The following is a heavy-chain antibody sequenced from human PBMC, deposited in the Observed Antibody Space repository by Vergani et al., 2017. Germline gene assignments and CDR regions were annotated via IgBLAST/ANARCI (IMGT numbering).Heavy chain of an antibody. CDR3: ARDCTSGGCPDNYGMDV. V-gene: IGHV3-21*06. Sequence: VQLVESEGGLVKPGGSLRLSCAASGFTFSDFSMSWVRQAPGKGLEWVAFIGSSGPYINYADSVKGRFIISRDNTNNSLFLQLRSLRAEDAAVYYCARDCTSGGCPDNYGMDVWGQGATVTVSS. D-gene: IGHD2-8*01. CDR2: IGSSGPYI. J-gene: IGHJ6*02. CDR1: GFTFSDFS.